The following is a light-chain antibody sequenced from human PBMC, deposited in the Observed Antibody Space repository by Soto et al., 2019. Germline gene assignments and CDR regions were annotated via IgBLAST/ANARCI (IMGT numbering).Light chain of an antibody. J-gene: IGKJ5*01. CDR2: VAS. Sequence: EIRSIQSPASMSVSQGDRVTXICRASQRISNYLNWYQHKPGKAPKLLIDVASLLQTGVPSRFSGRGSGTDFTLTISSLQAEDFATYLCEQKYSWRLSFGQGT. CDR3: EQKYSWRLS. CDR1: QRISNY. V-gene: IGKV1-39*01.